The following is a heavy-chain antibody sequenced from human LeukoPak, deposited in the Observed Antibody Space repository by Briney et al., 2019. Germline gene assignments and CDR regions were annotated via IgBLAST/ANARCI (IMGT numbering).Heavy chain of an antibody. Sequence: GGSLRLSCAASGFTFRSFAMSWVGQAPGKGLEWVSAISDSGISTYFADSVKGRFTISRDNSKNTLYLQMNSLRAEDTAVYYCAKDTGQLRWGQGTLVTVSS. CDR1: GFTFRSFA. D-gene: IGHD2-2*01. V-gene: IGHV3-23*01. CDR2: ISDSGIST. J-gene: IGHJ4*02. CDR3: AKDTGQLR.